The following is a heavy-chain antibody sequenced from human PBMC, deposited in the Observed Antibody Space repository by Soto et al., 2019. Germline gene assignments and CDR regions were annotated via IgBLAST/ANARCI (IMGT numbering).Heavy chain of an antibody. V-gene: IGHV3-23*01. CDR1: GFTFSSYA. D-gene: IGHD2-2*01. Sequence: GGSLRLSCAASGFTFSSYAMSWVRQAPGKGLEWVSAISGSGGSTYYADSVKGRFTISRDNSKNTLYLQMNSLRAEDTAVYYCAKDIVDCSSTSCYLHGMDVGGQGTTVTVSS. CDR3: AKDIVDCSSTSCYLHGMDV. J-gene: IGHJ6*02. CDR2: ISGSGGST.